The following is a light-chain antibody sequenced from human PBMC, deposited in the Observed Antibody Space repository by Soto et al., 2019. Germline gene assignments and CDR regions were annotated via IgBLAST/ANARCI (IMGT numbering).Light chain of an antibody. V-gene: IGKV3-20*01. CDR2: GAS. J-gene: IGKJ1*01. Sequence: IVLTQAPGTLSLTPGERATLSCRASQSVRSNFLAWYQQRPGQAPRLLIYGASSRATDIPDRFSGSGSGTDFTLIISRLEPEDCAVYYCQQYGSALQTFGQGTKV. CDR3: QQYGSALQT. CDR1: QSVRSNF.